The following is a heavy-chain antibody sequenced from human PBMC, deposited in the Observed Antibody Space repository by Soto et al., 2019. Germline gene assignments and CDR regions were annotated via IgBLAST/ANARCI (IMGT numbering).Heavy chain of an antibody. CDR1: GFTFSTHW. CDR2: IKEDGGEK. Sequence: GGSLRLSCAASGFTFSTHWMNWVRQAPGKGLEWVANIKEDGGEKYYVESVKGRYTISRDNAKNSLYLQMNSLRSEDTAVYYCARVSYYYDASGYYADYWGQGT. D-gene: IGHD3-22*01. J-gene: IGHJ4*02. V-gene: IGHV3-7*01. CDR3: ARVSYYYDASGYYADY.